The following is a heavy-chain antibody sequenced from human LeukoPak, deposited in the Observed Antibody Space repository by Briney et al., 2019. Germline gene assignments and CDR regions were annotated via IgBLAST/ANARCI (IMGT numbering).Heavy chain of an antibody. CDR2: IYYSGST. Sequence: PSETLSLTCTVSGGSISSGGYSWSWIRQPPGKGLEWIGYIYYSGSTNYNPSLKSRVTISVDTSKNQFSLKLSSVTAADTAVYYCARGLMGMARDYWGQGTLVTVSS. V-gene: IGHV4-61*08. CDR3: ARGLMGMARDY. CDR1: GGSISSGGYS. D-gene: IGHD5-24*01. J-gene: IGHJ4*02.